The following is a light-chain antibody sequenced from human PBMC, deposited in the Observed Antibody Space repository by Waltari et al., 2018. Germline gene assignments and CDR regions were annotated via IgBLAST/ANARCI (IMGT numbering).Light chain of an antibody. CDR3: HSRDASGVGGS. V-gene: IGLV3-19*01. J-gene: IGLJ2*01. CDR2: YKN. Sequence: SSELTQDPAVSVAMGQTVTITCQGNGLRSYYASWYQQRPGQAPILNMYYKNNRPSGVPDRFSGSNSDNTASLTITGAQAEDEASYYCHSRDASGVGGSFGGGTKLTVL. CDR1: GLRSYY.